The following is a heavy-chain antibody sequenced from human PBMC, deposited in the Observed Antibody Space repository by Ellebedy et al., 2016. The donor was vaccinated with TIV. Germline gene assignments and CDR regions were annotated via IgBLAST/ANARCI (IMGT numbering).Heavy chain of an antibody. Sequence: PGGSLRLSCTVSGGSISSYYWSWIRQPPGKGLEWIGYIKNSGYTSYNPSLKSRVTISLDTSKNQFSLKLSSVTAADTAVYYCAREIIATAEDWFDPWGQGTLVTVSS. D-gene: IGHD6-13*01. J-gene: IGHJ5*02. CDR2: IKNSGYT. CDR3: AREIIATAEDWFDP. V-gene: IGHV4-59*01. CDR1: GGSISSYY.